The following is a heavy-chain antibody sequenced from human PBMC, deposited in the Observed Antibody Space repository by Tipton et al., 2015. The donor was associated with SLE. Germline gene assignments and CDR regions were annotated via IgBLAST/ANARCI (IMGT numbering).Heavy chain of an antibody. J-gene: IGHJ3*02. CDR1: SASIGSNNYY. CDR3: ARQKAARNDAFDI. D-gene: IGHD6-13*01. CDR2: ISQSGHT. Sequence: TLSLTCSVSSASIGSNNYYWGFVRQAPGKGLEWIGSISQSGHTYYNPSLQSRLSMSVDTSKNQFSLKLSSVTAADTAVYYCARQKAARNDAFDIWGQGTMVTVSS. V-gene: IGHV4-39*01.